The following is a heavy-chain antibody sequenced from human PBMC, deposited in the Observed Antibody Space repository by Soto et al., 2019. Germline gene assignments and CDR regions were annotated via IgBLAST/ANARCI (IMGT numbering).Heavy chain of an antibody. CDR2: IYSGGST. CDR1: GFTVSNNY. V-gene: IGHV3-53*01. Sequence: GGSLRLSCAASGFTVSNNYMSWVRQAPGKGLEWVSLIYSGGSTFYADSVKGRFTISRDNSKNTLFLQMNSVRAEDTAVYFCATYTSLDYWGQGTLVTVSS. CDR3: ATYTSLDY. J-gene: IGHJ4*02. D-gene: IGHD2-2*02.